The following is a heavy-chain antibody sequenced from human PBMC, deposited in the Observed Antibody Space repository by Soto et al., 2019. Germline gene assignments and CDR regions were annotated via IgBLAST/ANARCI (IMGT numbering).Heavy chain of an antibody. CDR2: INPSGGST. D-gene: IGHD3-3*01. CDR3: ARDFRVRGDFWSGFGYYYYMDV. V-gene: IGHV1-46*03. J-gene: IGHJ6*03. Sequence: ASVKVSCKASGYTFTSYYMHWVRQAPGQGLEWMGIINPSGGSTSYAQKFQRRVTMTRDTSTSTVYMELGSLRAEDTAVYYCARDFRVRGDFWSGFGYYYYMDVWGKGTTVTVS. CDR1: GYTFTSYY.